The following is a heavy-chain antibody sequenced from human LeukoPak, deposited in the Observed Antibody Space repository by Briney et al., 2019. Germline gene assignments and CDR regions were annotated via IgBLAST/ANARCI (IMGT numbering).Heavy chain of an antibody. V-gene: IGHV4-4*07. J-gene: IGHJ4*02. CDR1: GGSISSYY. D-gene: IGHD2-2*01. Sequence: PSETLSLTCTVSGGSISSYYWSWIRQPAGKGLEWIGRIYTSGSTNYNPSLKSRVTMSVDTSKNQFSLKLSSVTAADTAVYYCARDAGGYCSSTSPCPRFFDYWGQGTLVTVSS. CDR3: ARDAGGYCSSTSPCPRFFDY. CDR2: IYTSGST.